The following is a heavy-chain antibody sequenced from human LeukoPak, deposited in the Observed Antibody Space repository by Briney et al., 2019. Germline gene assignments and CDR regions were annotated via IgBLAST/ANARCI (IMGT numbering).Heavy chain of an antibody. CDR2: ISGSGGST. V-gene: IGHV3-23*01. Sequence: PGGSLRLSCAASGFTFSSYAMSWVRQAPGKGLEWVSAISGSGGSTYYADSVKGRFTISRDNSKNTLYLQMNSLRAGDTAVYYCAKEYIVVVTATYDYWGQGTLVTVSS. CDR1: GFTFSSYA. J-gene: IGHJ4*02. D-gene: IGHD2-21*02. CDR3: AKEYIVVVTATYDY.